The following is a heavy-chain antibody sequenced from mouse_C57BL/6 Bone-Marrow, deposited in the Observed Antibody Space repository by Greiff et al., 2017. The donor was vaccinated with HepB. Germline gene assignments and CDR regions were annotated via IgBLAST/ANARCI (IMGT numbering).Heavy chain of an antibody. J-gene: IGHJ4*01. Sequence: EVQWVESEGGLVQPGSSMKLSCTASGFTFSDYYMAWVRQVPEKGLEWVANINYDGSSTYYLDSLKSRFIISRDNAKNILYLQMSSLKSEDTATYYCARDRNVYYYGSDYAMDYWGQGTSVTVSS. D-gene: IGHD1-1*01. V-gene: IGHV5-16*01. CDR3: ARDRNVYYYGSDYAMDY. CDR1: GFTFSDYY. CDR2: INYDGSST.